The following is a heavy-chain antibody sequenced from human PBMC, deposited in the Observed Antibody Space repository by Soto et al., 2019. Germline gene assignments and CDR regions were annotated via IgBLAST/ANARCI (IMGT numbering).Heavy chain of an antibody. CDR2: ITGSGGST. V-gene: IGHV3-23*01. J-gene: IGHJ4*02. CDR1: GFTFSDYA. CDR3: AKGSASVSPYYFDS. D-gene: IGHD2-2*01. Sequence: GGSLRLSCAASGFTFSDYAMSWVRHFPGKELEWVSAITGSGGSTYHADSVKGRLSISRDNSKKTLYLQMNSLRAEDTGLYYCAKGSASVSPYYFDSWGQGVLVTVSS.